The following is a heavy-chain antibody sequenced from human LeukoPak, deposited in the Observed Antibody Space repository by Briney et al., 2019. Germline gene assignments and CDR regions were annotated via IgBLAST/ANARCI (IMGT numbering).Heavy chain of an antibody. J-gene: IGHJ5*02. CDR2: INSASTNI. CDR1: GFTFSPYS. Sequence: GGSLRLSCAASGFTFSPYSMNWVRQAPGXXXXWVSSINSASTNIHYADSVKGRFTISRDNAKNSLYLQMNSLRAEDTAVYYCARAGPPAFDPWGQGTLVTVSS. V-gene: IGHV3-21*01. CDR3: ARAGPPAFDP.